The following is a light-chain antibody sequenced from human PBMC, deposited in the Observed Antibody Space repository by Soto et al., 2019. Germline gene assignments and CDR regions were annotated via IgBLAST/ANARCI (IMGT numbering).Light chain of an antibody. CDR1: QSVRSK. Sequence: EIVMTQSPATLSVSPGDRATLSCRASQSVRSKLAWYQHKPGQSPRLLIYDTSTRATGIPARFSGSGSGTKFTLTISSRQSEDFAVYYCQQYNNWPPITFGPGTRLEIK. J-gene: IGKJ5*01. CDR2: DTS. CDR3: QQYNNWPPIT. V-gene: IGKV3-15*01.